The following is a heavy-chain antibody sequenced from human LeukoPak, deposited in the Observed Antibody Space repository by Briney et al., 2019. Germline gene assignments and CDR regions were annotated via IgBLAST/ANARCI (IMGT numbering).Heavy chain of an antibody. CDR3: ASCLSSGTPFDP. CDR2: ISHDGSNK. J-gene: IGHJ5*02. V-gene: IGHV3-30*03. Sequence: SGGSLRLSCAASGFTFSSYSMNWVRQAPGKGLEWVAVISHDGSNKYYADSVKGRFTISRDNSKNTPYLQMNSLRADDTAVYYCASCLSSGTPFDPWGQGTLVTVSS. D-gene: IGHD3-10*01. CDR1: GFTFSSYS.